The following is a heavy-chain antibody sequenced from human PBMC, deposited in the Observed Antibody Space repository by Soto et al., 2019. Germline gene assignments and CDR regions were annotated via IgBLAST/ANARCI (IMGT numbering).Heavy chain of an antibody. V-gene: IGHV1-69*01. CDR3: AKSAPMDAGDKYYYDF. CDR1: GGIFSTFG. D-gene: IGHD4-17*01. J-gene: IGHJ4*02. Sequence: QVQLVQSGTEVKKTGSSVKVSCKASGGIFSTFGISWVRQAPGQGLEWMGGIIPFFGTARYSQKFEDRITITADESTNTVYMDLRSLTSEDTAIYYCAKSAPMDAGDKYYYDFWGQGALVTVSS. CDR2: IIPFFGTA.